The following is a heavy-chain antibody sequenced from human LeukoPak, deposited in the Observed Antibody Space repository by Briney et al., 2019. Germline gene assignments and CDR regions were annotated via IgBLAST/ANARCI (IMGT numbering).Heavy chain of an antibody. CDR3: TTVTVCTGSSCPGAFDH. CDR1: GFTVSSNY. J-gene: IGHJ4*02. D-gene: IGHD2-8*02. CDR2: IKNRFNGETT. Sequence: GGSLRLSCAASGFTVSSNYMSWVRQAPGKGLEWVGRIKNRFNGETTDYAAPVKGRFTISRDDSKKTLYLQMNSLKADDTAVYFCTTVTVCTGSSCPGAFDHWGQGTLVTVSS. V-gene: IGHV3-15*01.